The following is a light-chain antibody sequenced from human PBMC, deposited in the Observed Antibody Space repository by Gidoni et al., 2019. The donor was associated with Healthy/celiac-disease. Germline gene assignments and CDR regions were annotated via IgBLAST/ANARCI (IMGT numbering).Light chain of an antibody. J-gene: IGLJ1*01. CDR3: QAWDSSTHNYV. CDR2: QDS. V-gene: IGLV3-1*01. Sequence: SYELTQPPSVSVSPGQTASITCSGDKLGDKYACWYQQKPGQSPVLVIYQDSKRPSGIPERFSGSNSGNTATRTISGTQAMDEADYYCQAWDSSTHNYVFGTGTKVTVL. CDR1: KLGDKY.